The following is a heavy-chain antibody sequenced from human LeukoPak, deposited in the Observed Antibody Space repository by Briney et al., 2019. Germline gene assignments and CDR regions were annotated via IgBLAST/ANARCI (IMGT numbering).Heavy chain of an antibody. CDR3: ARDLSGWSDY. CDR1: GFTFSSHA. Sequence: GGSLRLSCAASGFTFSSHAMSWVRQAPGKGLEWVSVIYSGGSTYYADSVKGRFTIPRHNSKNTLYLQMNSLRAEDTAVYYCARDLSGWSDYWGQGTLVTVSS. D-gene: IGHD6-19*01. V-gene: IGHV3-53*04. J-gene: IGHJ4*02. CDR2: IYSGGST.